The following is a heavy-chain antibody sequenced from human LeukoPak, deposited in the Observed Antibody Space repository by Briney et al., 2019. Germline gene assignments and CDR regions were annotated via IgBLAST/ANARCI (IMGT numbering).Heavy chain of an antibody. D-gene: IGHD5-24*01. CDR1: GFTFSSYG. CDR3: AKFQGGYNVGDAFDM. V-gene: IGHV3-30*18. Sequence: GGSLRLSCAASGFTFSSYGMHWVRQAPGKGLGWVATISYDGSNKFYADSVKGRFTISRDNSKNTLYLQMNGLTAEDTAVYYCAKFQGGYNVGDAFDMWGQGTMVTVSS. CDR2: ISYDGSNK. J-gene: IGHJ3*02.